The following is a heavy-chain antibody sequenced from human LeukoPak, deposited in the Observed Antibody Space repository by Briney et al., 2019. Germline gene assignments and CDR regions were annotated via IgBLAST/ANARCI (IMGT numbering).Heavy chain of an antibody. D-gene: IGHD6-6*01. V-gene: IGHV3-7*01. CDR3: ARDGYSTSFNY. Sequence: PGGSLRLSCAASGFTFSSYWMSWIRQAPGKGLEWVANIKEDGSEKYYVDFVKGRFTISRDNAKHSLYLQMNSLRAEDTAVYYCARDGYSTSFNYWGQGTLVTVSS. CDR1: GFTFSSYW. J-gene: IGHJ4*02. CDR2: IKEDGSEK.